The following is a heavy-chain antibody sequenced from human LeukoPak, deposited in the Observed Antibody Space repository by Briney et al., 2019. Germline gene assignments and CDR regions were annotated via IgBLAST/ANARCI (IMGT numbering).Heavy chain of an antibody. J-gene: IGHJ4*02. V-gene: IGHV5-51*01. CDR3: AIINHPDGRVY. Sequence: GESLKISCQGFGYPFTTSWIGWVRQLPGKGLEWTAIIYAGNSDAKYSPSFQGQVSISTDRSISTAYLHGSSLKASDTAIYYCAIINHPDGRVYWGQGTLVTVSS. CDR1: GYPFTTSW. CDR2: IYAGNSDA. D-gene: IGHD5-24*01.